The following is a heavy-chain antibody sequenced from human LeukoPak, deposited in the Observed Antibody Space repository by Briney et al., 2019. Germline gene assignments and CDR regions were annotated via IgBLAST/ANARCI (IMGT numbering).Heavy chain of an antibody. D-gene: IGHD2-2*01. CDR2: IYYSGST. CDR3: ARGTRDMPFDP. V-gene: IGHV4-30-4*01. Sequence: PSQTLSLSCTVSGGSISSGDYYWSWIRQPPGKGLEWIGYIYYSGSTYYNPSLKSRVTISVDTSKNQFSLKLSSVTAADTAVYYCARGTRDMPFDPWGQGTLVTVSS. CDR1: GGSISSGDYY. J-gene: IGHJ5*02.